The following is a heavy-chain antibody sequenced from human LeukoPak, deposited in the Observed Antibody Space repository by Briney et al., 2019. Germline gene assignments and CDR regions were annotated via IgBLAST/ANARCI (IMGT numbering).Heavy chain of an antibody. Sequence: ASVKVSCKASGGTFSSYAMSWVRQAPGKGLEWVSAISGSGGSTYYADSVKGRFTISRDNSKNTLYLQMNSLRAEDTAVYYCASLVGATAKSFDYWGQGTLVTVSS. CDR2: ISGSGGST. CDR3: ASLVGATAKSFDY. J-gene: IGHJ4*02. D-gene: IGHD1-26*01. CDR1: GGTFSSYA. V-gene: IGHV3-23*01.